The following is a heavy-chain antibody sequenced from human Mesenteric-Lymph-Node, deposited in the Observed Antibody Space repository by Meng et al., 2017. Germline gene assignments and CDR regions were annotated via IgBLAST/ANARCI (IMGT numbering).Heavy chain of an antibody. CDR3: ASCYDSSGYSDDAFDI. CDR2: IKQDGSEK. CDR1: GFTFSTFW. J-gene: IGHJ3*02. Sequence: GESLKISCAASGFTFSTFWMSWVRQAPEKGLEWVASIKQDGSEKYYVDSVKGRFTISRDNAKNSLYQQMNSLRAEDTAVYYCASCYDSSGYSDDAFDIWGQGTMVTVSS. V-gene: IGHV3-7*01. D-gene: IGHD3-22*01.